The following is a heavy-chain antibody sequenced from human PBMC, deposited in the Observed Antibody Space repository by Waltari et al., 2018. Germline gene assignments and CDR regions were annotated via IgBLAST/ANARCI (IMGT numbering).Heavy chain of an antibody. CDR2: MQYRGST. CDR1: GGSTSTNFR. CDR3: GRIAFGDEGGYFQY. D-gene: IGHD4-17*01. V-gene: IGHV4-39*01. J-gene: IGHJ1*01. Sequence: QLQLQESGPGLVQPSETLSLPCPVSGGSTSTNFRWGWIRQTPGKGLEWMGNMQYRGSTFYNPSLESRVTISLDTWKNQFSLRLSSVGAADTAVYFCGRIAFGDEGGYFQYWGQGTLVTVSS.